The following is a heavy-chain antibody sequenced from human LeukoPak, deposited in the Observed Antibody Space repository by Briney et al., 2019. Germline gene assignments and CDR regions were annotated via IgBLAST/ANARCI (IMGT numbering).Heavy chain of an antibody. V-gene: IGHV3-7*03. CDR2: TKPDGSET. J-gene: IGHJ4*02. D-gene: IGHD2-15*01. Sequence: GGSLRLSCAASGFTFSTYWMTWVRQAPEKGLEWVANTKPDGSETYYLDSVRGRFTISRDNAKNSLYLQMNSLRAEDTALYYCAKGTSRDIVVVVAVDYWGQGTLVTVSS. CDR1: GFTFSTYW. CDR3: AKGTSRDIVVVVAVDY.